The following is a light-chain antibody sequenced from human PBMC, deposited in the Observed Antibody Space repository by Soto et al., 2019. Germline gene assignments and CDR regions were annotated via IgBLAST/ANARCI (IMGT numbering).Light chain of an antibody. CDR2: GSS. J-gene: IGKJ1*01. Sequence: EIVLTQSPGTLSLSPGERATISCRASQRVSSRYFAWFQQRPGQVPRLLIFGSSSRAPGIPDMFSGSGSGTDFTLTISRLEPEDFGVYYCQQYYHSPRTFGQGSKVEIK. CDR1: QRVSSRY. V-gene: IGKV3-20*01. CDR3: QQYYHSPRT.